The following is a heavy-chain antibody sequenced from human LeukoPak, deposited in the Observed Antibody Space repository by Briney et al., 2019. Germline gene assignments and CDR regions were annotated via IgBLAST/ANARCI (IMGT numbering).Heavy chain of an antibody. CDR2: ISYDGSNK. D-gene: IGHD5-12*01. CDR3: ARDRRWLQCFDY. J-gene: IGHJ4*02. CDR1: GFTFSSYA. Sequence: GGSLRLSCAASGFTFSSYAMHWVRQAPGNGLEWVAVISYDGSNKYYADSVKGRFTISRDNSKNTLYLQMNSLRAEDTAVYYCARDRRWLQCFDYWGQGTLVTVSS. V-gene: IGHV3-30-3*01.